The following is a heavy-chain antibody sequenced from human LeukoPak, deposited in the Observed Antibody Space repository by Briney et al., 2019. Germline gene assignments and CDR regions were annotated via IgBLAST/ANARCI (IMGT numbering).Heavy chain of an antibody. CDR1: GGSISSGGYS. D-gene: IGHD3-22*01. CDR2: IYHSGST. J-gene: IGHJ4*02. Sequence: SETLSLTCAVSGGSISSGGYSWSWIRQPPGKGLEWIGYIYHSGSTYYNPSLKSRVTISVDRSKNQFSLKLSSVTAADTAVYYCASYDSSGYFGYWGQGTLVTVSS. V-gene: IGHV4-30-2*01. CDR3: ASYDSSGYFGY.